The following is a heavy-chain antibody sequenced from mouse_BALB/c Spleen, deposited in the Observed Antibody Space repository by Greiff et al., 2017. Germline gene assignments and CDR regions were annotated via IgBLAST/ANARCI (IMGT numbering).Heavy chain of an antibody. CDR3: ARRSWGFAY. J-gene: IGHJ3*01. V-gene: IGHV3-2*02. Sequence: EVQLQESGPGLVKPSQSLSLTCTVTGYSITSDYAWNWIRQFPGNKLEWMGYISYSGSTSYNPSLKSRISITRDTSKNQFFLQLNSVTTEDTATYYCARRSWGFAYWGQGTLVTVSA. CDR2: ISYSGST. CDR1: GYSITSDYA. D-gene: IGHD4-1*01.